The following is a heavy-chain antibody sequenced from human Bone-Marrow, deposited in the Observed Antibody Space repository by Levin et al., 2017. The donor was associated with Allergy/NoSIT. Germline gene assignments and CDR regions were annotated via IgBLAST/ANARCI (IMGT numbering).Heavy chain of an antibody. CDR1: GFTFSSYA. Sequence: GESLKISCAASGFTFSSYAMSWVRQAPGKGLEWVSAISGSGGSTYYADSVKGRFTISRDNSKNTLYLQMNSLRAEDTAVYYCAKRPWELLPYWGQGTLVTVSS. J-gene: IGHJ4*02. CDR2: ISGSGGST. D-gene: IGHD1-26*01. V-gene: IGHV3-23*01. CDR3: AKRPWELLPY.